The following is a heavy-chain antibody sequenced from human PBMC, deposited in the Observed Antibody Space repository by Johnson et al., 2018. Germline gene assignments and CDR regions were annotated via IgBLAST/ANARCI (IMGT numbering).Heavy chain of an antibody. CDR1: GFTFSSYA. D-gene: IGHD1-26*01. V-gene: IGHV3-64*01. Sequence: EVQLVESGGGLVQPGGSLRLSCAASGFTFSSYAMHWVRQAPGKGLEYVSAISSNGGSTYYANSVKGRFTISRDNSKNTLYLQMGSLRAEDMAVYYCARDGWGGGSDAFDIWGQGTMVTVSS. J-gene: IGHJ3*02. CDR2: ISSNGGST. CDR3: ARDGWGGGSDAFDI.